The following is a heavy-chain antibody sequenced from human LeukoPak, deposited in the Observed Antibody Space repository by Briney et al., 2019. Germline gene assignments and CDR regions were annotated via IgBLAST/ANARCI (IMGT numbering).Heavy chain of an antibody. Sequence: GGSLRLSCAASGFTFSNYWMHWVRQAPGKGLVWVSRIKGDGSHTIYADSVKGRFTISRDNSKNTLYLQMNSLRAEDTAVYYCAKVDERAFDIWGQGTMVTVSS. CDR2: IKGDGSHT. CDR3: AKVDERAFDI. D-gene: IGHD1-1*01. V-gene: IGHV3-74*01. CDR1: GFTFSNYW. J-gene: IGHJ3*02.